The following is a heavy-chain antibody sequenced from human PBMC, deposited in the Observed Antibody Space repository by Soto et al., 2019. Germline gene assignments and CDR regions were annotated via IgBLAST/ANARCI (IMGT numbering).Heavy chain of an antibody. Sequence: QLQLQESGPGLVKPSETLSLTCTVSGGSISSSSYYWGWIRQPPGKGLEWIGSIYYSGSTYYNPSLKSRVTISVDTSKNQFSLKLSSVTAADTAVYYCARHDSNYVWFDPWGQGTLVTVSS. CDR3: ARHDSNYVWFDP. CDR1: GGSISSSSYY. CDR2: IYYSGST. V-gene: IGHV4-39*01. J-gene: IGHJ5*02. D-gene: IGHD4-4*01.